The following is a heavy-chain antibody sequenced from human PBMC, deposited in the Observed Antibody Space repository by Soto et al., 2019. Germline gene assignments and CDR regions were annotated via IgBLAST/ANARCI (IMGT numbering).Heavy chain of an antibody. Sequence: VGSLRLSCEASGFTFSKFGIHWVRQAPGKGLEWVAVVSYDGSFKYYADSVKGRFTISRDNSKNTLYLQMNSLRPEDTALYYCAKDSDQLLFDYYYYGMDVWGQGTTVTGSS. CDR3: AKDSDQLLFDYYYYGMDV. CDR1: GFTFSKFG. J-gene: IGHJ6*02. D-gene: IGHD2-2*01. CDR2: VSYDGSFK. V-gene: IGHV3-30*18.